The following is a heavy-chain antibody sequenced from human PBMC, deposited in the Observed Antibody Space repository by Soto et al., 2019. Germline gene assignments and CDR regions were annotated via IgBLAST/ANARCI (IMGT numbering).Heavy chain of an antibody. CDR3: ARVKGYGSGSEGFDH. V-gene: IGHV1-8*02. CDR1: GYSFTYSD. CDR2: LNPNTGAT. D-gene: IGHD3-10*01. Sequence: QVQLTQSGAEVQKPGASVKVACKTSGYSFTYSDINWVRQAPGQGLEWMGWLNPNTGATGSAVQFKGRFIMTTVIATTTVFMELRGLRSEDTAVYYCARVKGYGSGSEGFDHWGQGTMVTVSS. J-gene: IGHJ4*02.